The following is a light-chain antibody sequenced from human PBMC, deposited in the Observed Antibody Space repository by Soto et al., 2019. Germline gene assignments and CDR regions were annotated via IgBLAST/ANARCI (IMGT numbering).Light chain of an antibody. CDR1: SSDVGSYNR. CDR3: SSYTSSSTDV. Sequence: QSALTQPPSVSGSPGQSVTISCTGTSSDVGSYNRVSWYQQPPGTAPKLMIYEVSNRPSGVPDRFAGSTSGNAASLTICGLQAEDEADYYCSSYTSSSTDVFGTGTKLTVL. J-gene: IGLJ1*01. CDR2: EVS. V-gene: IGLV2-18*02.